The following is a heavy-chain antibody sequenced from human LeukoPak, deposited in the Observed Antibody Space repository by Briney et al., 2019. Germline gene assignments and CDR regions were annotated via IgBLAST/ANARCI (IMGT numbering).Heavy chain of an antibody. D-gene: IGHD2-2*01. CDR2: ISAYNGNT. Sequence: ASVKVSCKASGYTLTSYGISWVRQAPGQGLEWMGWISAYNGNTNYAQKLQGRVTMTTDTSTSTAYMELRSLRSDDTAVYYCARAGTYCSSTSCLLYWFDPWGQGTLVTVSS. V-gene: IGHV1-18*04. CDR3: ARAGTYCSSTSCLLYWFDP. CDR1: GYTLTSYG. J-gene: IGHJ5*02.